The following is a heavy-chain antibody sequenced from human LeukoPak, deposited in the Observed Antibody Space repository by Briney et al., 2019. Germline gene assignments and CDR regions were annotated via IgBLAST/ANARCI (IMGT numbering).Heavy chain of an antibody. J-gene: IGHJ4*02. V-gene: IGHV4-34*01. D-gene: IGHD3-9*01. CDR3: ARNQRGYYDILTGYYSYYFDY. CDR1: GGSFSGYY. Sequence: PSETLSLTCAVYGGSFSGYYWSWLRQPPGKGLEWIGEINHSGSTNYNPSLKSRVTISVDTSKNQFSLKLSSVTAADTAVYYCARNQRGYYDILTGYYSYYFDYWGQGTLVTVSS. CDR2: INHSGST.